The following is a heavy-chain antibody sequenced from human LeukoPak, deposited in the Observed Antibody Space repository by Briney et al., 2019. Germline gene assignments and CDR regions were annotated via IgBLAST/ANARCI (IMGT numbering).Heavy chain of an antibody. J-gene: IGHJ4*02. CDR1: GFTFSDFY. Sequence: GGSLRLSCAASGFTFSDFYMSWIRQAPGKGLEWVSHISSSGSNIYYADSVKGRFTISRDNAKNSLYLQMNNLRAEDTAVYYCAREPQKYYYDSSGYYFDYWGQGTLVTVSS. D-gene: IGHD3-22*01. CDR3: AREPQKYYYDSSGYYFDY. V-gene: IGHV3-11*01. CDR2: ISSSGSNI.